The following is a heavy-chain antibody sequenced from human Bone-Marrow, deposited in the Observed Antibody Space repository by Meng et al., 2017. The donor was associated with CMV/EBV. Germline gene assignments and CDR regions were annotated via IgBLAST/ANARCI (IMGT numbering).Heavy chain of an antibody. D-gene: IGHD3-10*01. Sequence: GGSLRLSCAASGFTFSSYSMNWVRQAPGKGLEWVSSISSSSSYIYYADSVKGRFTISRDNAKNSLYLQMNSLRAEDTAVYYCARGRRVQWFGELLHNWFDPWGQGTLVTVSS. V-gene: IGHV3-21*01. CDR2: ISSSSSYI. J-gene: IGHJ5*02. CDR3: ARGRRVQWFGELLHNWFDP. CDR1: GFTFSSYS.